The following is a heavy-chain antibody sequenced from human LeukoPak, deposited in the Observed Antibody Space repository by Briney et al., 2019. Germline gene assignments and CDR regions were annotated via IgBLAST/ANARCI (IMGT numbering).Heavy chain of an antibody. V-gene: IGHV3-23*01. D-gene: IGHD2-8*02. CDR3: AKAPLGRCTGAICYSFDY. CDR1: GFTFNKYA. Sequence: PGGSLRLSCAASGFTFNKYAMSWVRQAPGKGLEWVSAISGSDAGIYYADSVKGRFTISRDNSKNTLYLQMNSLRAEDAAVYYCAKAPLGRCTGAICYSFDYWGQGTLVTVSS. J-gene: IGHJ4*02. CDR2: ISGSDAGI.